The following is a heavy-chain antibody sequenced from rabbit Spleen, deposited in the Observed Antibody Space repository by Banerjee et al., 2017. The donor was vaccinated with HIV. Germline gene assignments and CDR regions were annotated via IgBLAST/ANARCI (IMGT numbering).Heavy chain of an antibody. CDR2: INGVTGKA. CDR1: GFSFSNKAV. D-gene: IGHD3-1*01. J-gene: IGHJ4*01. CDR3: ARAANTIGYSAGL. Sequence: QEQLVESGGGLVKPGASLTLTCTASGFSFSNKAVMCWVRQAPGKGLEWIACINGVTGKAVYASWAKGRFTFSKTSSTTVTLQMTSLTVADTATYWCARAANTIGYSAGLWGQGTLVTVS. V-gene: IGHV1S45*01.